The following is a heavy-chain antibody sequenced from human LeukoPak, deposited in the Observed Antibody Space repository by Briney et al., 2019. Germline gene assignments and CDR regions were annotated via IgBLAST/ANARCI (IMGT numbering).Heavy chain of an antibody. D-gene: IGHD6-19*01. Sequence: GASVKVSCKASGYTFTSYAMHWVRQAPGQRLEWMGWINAGNGNTKYSQKFQGRVTITRDTSASTAYMELSSLRSEDTAVYYCARAPILEDGGWYEYFQHWGQGTLVTVSS. V-gene: IGHV1-3*01. J-gene: IGHJ1*01. CDR2: INAGNGNT. CDR1: GYTFTSYA. CDR3: ARAPILEDGGWYEYFQH.